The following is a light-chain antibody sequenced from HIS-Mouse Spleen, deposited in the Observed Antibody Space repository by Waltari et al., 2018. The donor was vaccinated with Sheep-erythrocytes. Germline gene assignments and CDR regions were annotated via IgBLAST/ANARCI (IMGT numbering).Light chain of an antibody. V-gene: IGLV3-21*03. CDR2: DDS. J-gene: IGLJ1*01. CDR1: NIGSKS. Sequence: SYVLTQPPSVSVAPGKTTRITWGGNNIGSKSVHSYQQKPGQAPVLVVYDDSDRPSGIPERFSGSNSGNTATLTISRVEAGDEADYYCQVWDSSSDHYVFGTGTKVTVL. CDR3: QVWDSSSDHYV.